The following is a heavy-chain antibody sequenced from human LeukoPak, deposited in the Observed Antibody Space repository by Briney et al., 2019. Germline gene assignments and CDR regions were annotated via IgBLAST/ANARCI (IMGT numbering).Heavy chain of an antibody. Sequence: PSETLSLTCTVSGGSISSSSYYWGWIRQPPGKGLEWIGSIYYSGSTYYNPSLKSRVTISVDTSKNQFSLKLSSVTAADTAVYYCARRGPYSSGWYGYYCGMGVWGQGTTVTVSS. CDR3: ARRGPYSSGWYGYYCGMGV. V-gene: IGHV4-39*01. D-gene: IGHD6-19*01. CDR2: IYYSGST. J-gene: IGHJ6*02. CDR1: GGSISSSSYY.